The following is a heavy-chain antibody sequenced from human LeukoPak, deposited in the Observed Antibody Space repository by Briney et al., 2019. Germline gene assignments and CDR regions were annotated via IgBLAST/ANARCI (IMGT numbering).Heavy chain of an antibody. J-gene: IGHJ4*02. V-gene: IGHV3-23*01. CDR1: GFTFSSYG. CDR2: ISGRGDNT. D-gene: IGHD3-22*01. CDR3: AKDRGNYYFDTSGYFDY. Sequence: GGSLRVSCAASGFTFSSYGWNWVRQARGKGLEWVSAISGRGDNTFYTVSVKGRFTISRDKSKNTLYLQMSSLRAEDTAVYYCAKDRGNYYFDTSGYFDYWGQGTLVTVSS.